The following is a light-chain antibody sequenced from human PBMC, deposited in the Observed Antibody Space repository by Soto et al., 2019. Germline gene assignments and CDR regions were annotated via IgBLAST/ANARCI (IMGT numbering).Light chain of an antibody. V-gene: IGKV3-11*01. CDR1: QNINNY. Sequence: EIELTQSPATLSLSPGERATLSCRASQNINNYLTWYQQTPGQTPRLLIYDASTRATDIPARFSGSGSGTDFTLTISGLEPEDFAVYYCQQRVTWPGTFGGGTKVEIK. CDR2: DAS. J-gene: IGKJ4*01. CDR3: QQRVTWPGT.